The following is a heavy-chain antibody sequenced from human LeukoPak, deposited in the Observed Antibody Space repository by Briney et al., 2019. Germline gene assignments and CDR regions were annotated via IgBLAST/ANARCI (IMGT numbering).Heavy chain of an antibody. CDR1: GYSISGGYY. D-gene: IGHD3-10*01. CDR3: GRDVVRGVIDY. J-gene: IGHJ4*02. CDR2: IYHSGST. V-gene: IGHV4-38-2*02. Sequence: PSETLSLTCAVSGYSISGGYYWGWIPQPQGKGLEWIERIYHSGSTYYNPSLRSRVTISVDTSKNQFSLKLSTVTAADTAVYYCGRDVVRGVIDYWGQGTLVTVSS.